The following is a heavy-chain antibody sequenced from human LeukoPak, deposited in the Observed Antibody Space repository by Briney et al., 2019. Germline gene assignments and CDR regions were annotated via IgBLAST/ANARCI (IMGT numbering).Heavy chain of an antibody. D-gene: IGHD3-16*02. V-gene: IGHV3-23*01. J-gene: IGHJ4*02. CDR3: VKNSLFDY. CDR1: RFTFNSYA. CDR2: ISGSGGST. Sequence: GGSLRLSCAASRFTFNSYAMSWVGQAPGKGLEWVSAISGSGGSTYYADSVKGRFTISRDNSKNTLYLQMNSLRAEDTAVYYCVKNSLFDYWGQGTLVTVSS.